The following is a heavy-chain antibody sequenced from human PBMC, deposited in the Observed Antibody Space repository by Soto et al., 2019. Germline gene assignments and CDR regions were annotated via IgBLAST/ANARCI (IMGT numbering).Heavy chain of an antibody. J-gene: IGHJ6*03. CDR2: IYYSGST. CDR1: GGSISSGGYY. D-gene: IGHD4-17*01. Sequence: PSETLSLTCTVSGGSISSGGYYWSWIRQHPGKGLEWIGYIYYSGSTYYNPSLKSRVTISVDTSKNQFSLKLSSVTAADTAVYYCARDDPRTTSSYMDVWGKGTTVTVSS. V-gene: IGHV4-31*03. CDR3: ARDDPRTTSSYMDV.